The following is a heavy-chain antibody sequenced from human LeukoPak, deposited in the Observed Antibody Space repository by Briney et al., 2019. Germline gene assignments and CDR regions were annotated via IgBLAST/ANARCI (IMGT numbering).Heavy chain of an antibody. J-gene: IGHJ1*01. CDR3: ARATTGYSYGFQH. V-gene: IGHV4-59*01. CDR1: GGSISSYY. Sequence: SETPSLTCTVSGGSISSYYWSWIRQPPGKGLEWIGYIYYSGSTNYNPSLKSRVTISVDTSKNQFSLKLSSVTAADTAVYYCARATTGYSYGFQHWGQGTLVTVSS. D-gene: IGHD5-18*01. CDR2: IYYSGST.